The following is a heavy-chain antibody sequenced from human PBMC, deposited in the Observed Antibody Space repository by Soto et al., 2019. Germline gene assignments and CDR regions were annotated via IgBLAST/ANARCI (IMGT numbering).Heavy chain of an antibody. CDR2: ISGSASTI. V-gene: IGHV3-48*01. J-gene: IGHJ6*02. CDR3: AREGYFSYGMDV. Sequence: EVQLVESGGDLVQPGGSLRLSCAASGFTLSSHNMNWVRQAPGKGLEWVSYISGSASTIYYADSVKGRFTMYRDNAKKSLSLQMNSLTAEDTAVYYCAREGYFSYGMDVWGQGTTVTVSS. D-gene: IGHD5-18*01. CDR1: GFTLSSHN.